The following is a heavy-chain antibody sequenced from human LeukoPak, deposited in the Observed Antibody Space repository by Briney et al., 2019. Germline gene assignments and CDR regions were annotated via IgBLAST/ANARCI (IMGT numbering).Heavy chain of an antibody. CDR1: GYTFTSYA. CDR2: INAGNGDT. V-gene: IGHV1-3*01. J-gene: IGHJ4*02. CDR3: ASNYYGSGSPLV. D-gene: IGHD3-10*01. Sequence: ASVTVSCKASGYTFTSYAMHWVRQAPGQRLEWMGWINAGNGDTKYSQKFQGRVTITRDTSASTAYMELSSLRSEDTAVYYCASNYYGSGSPLVWGQGTLVTVSS.